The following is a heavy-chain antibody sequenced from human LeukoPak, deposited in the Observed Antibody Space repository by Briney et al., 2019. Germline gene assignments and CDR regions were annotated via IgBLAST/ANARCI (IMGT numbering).Heavy chain of an antibody. D-gene: IGHD3/OR15-3a*01. CDR1: GGSISSSSYY. J-gene: IGHJ4*02. CDR2: IYYSGST. V-gene: IGHV4-39*07. CDR3: ARQTGSGLFILP. Sequence: SESLSLTCTVSGGSISSSSYYWGWIRQPPGKGLEWIGSIYYSGSTYYNPSLKSRVTISVDTSKNQFSLKLSSVTAADTAVYYCARQTGSGLFILPGGQGTLVTVSS.